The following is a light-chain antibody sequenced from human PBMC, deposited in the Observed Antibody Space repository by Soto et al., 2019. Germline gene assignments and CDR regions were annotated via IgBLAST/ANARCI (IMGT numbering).Light chain of an antibody. Sequence: DIQMTQSPSTLSGSVGDRVTITCRASQTISSWLAWYQQKPGKAPKLLSYKASTLKSGVPSRFSGSGSGTEFTLSISSLLPDDFATYYCQHYNRYSEAFGQGTKVQL. CDR3: QHYNRYSEA. V-gene: IGKV1-5*03. CDR2: KAS. CDR1: QTISSW. J-gene: IGKJ1*01.